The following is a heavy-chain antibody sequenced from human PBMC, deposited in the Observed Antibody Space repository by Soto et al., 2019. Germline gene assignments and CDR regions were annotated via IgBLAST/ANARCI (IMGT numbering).Heavy chain of an antibody. Sequence: SETLSLTCTVSGGSISSSSYYWGWIRQPPGKGLEWIGSIYYSGSTYYNPSLKSRVTISVDTSKNQFSLKLSSVTAADTAVYYCARRRYCSGGSCFFDYWGQGTLVTVSS. D-gene: IGHD2-15*01. J-gene: IGHJ4*02. CDR1: GGSISSSSYY. CDR2: IYYSGST. V-gene: IGHV4-39*01. CDR3: ARRRYCSGGSCFFDY.